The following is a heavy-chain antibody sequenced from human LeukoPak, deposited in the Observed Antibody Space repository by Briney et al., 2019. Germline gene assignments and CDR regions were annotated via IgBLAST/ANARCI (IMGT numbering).Heavy chain of an antibody. J-gene: IGHJ3*02. V-gene: IGHV3-30-3*01. CDR2: ISYDETNK. CDR3: ARGGAYDSLDAFDM. D-gene: IGHD5-12*01. CDR1: GFTFSTYT. Sequence: GGSLRLSCAASGFTFSTYTMHWVRQAPGKGLEWVAFISYDETNKYYADSVKGRFTISRDTSKNTLYLQMNSLRPEDTAVYYCARGGAYDSLDAFDMWGQGTMVTVSS.